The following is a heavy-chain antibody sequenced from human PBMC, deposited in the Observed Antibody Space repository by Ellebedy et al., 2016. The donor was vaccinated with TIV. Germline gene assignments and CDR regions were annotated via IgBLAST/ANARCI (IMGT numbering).Heavy chain of an antibody. Sequence: SETLSLTCTVSGGSISSYYWSWIRQPSGKGLEWIGYIYYSGSTKYNPSLESRVTISVDTSENQFSLKLSSVTAADTAVYYCARLYSTSWTYPFDYWGQGTLVTVSS. CDR3: ARLYSTSWTYPFDY. CDR2: IYYSGST. J-gene: IGHJ4*02. D-gene: IGHD2-2*01. CDR1: GGSISSYY. V-gene: IGHV4-59*01.